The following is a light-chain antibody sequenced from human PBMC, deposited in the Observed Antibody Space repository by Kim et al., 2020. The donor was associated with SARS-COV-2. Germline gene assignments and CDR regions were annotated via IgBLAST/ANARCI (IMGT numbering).Light chain of an antibody. CDR3: QQRRNWPLT. J-gene: IGKJ4*01. Sequence: LTPGERATLSCRASQNVNSYLAWYQQKPGQAPRLLMYDASNRATGIPARFSGSGSGTDFTLTISSLEPEDFAIYYCQQRRNWPLTFGGGTKVDIK. CDR2: DAS. V-gene: IGKV3-11*01. CDR1: QNVNSY.